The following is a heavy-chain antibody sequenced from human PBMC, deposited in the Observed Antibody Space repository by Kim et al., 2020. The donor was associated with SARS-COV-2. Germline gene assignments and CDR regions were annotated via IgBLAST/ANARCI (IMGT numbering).Heavy chain of an antibody. D-gene: IGHD6-13*01. CDR1: GFTFSSYA. CDR3: ARDQGSSY. J-gene: IGHJ4*02. CDR2: ISYDGSNK. Sequence: GGSLRLSCAASGFTFSSYAMHWVRQAPGKGLEWVAVISYDGSNKYYADSVKGRFTISRDNSKNTLYLQMNSLRAEDTAVYYCARDQGSSYWGQGTLVTVS. V-gene: IGHV3-30-3*01.